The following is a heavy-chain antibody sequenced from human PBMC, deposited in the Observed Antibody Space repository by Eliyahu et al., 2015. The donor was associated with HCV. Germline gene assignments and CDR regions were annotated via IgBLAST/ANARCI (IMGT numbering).Heavy chain of an antibody. J-gene: IGHJ4*02. CDR1: GTTXSGTG. Sequence: QVQLLESXGGVVQPGRSLRLSCAASGTTXSGTGMHWVRQPPGKGLEWVAVISFDGTTKYYADSVKDRFTISRDNSKNTLYLQMNSLRPEDTAFYFCSTDFGESWGRGTLVTVSS. V-gene: IGHV3-30*03. CDR2: ISFDGTTK. D-gene: IGHD3-10*01. CDR3: STDFGES.